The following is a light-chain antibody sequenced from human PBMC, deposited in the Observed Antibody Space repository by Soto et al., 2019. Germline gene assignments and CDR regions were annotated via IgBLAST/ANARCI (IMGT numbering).Light chain of an antibody. V-gene: IGKV1-9*01. CDR2: AAS. Sequence: IQLAQSPSSLSASVGDRVTITCRASQGISSYLAWYQQKPGKAPKLLIYAASTLQGGVPSRFSGSGSGTDFTLTISSLQPEDFATYYCQHLDSYPLTFGGGTKVEIK. CDR3: QHLDSYPLT. CDR1: QGISSY. J-gene: IGKJ4*01.